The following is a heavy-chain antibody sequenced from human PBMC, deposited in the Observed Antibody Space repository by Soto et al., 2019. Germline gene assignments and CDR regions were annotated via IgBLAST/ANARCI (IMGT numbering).Heavy chain of an antibody. Sequence: QVQLQQWGAGLLKPSETLSLTCAVYGGSFSGYYWSWIRQPPGKGLEWIGEINHSGSTNYNPSLKSRVTISVDTSKNQFYLKLSSVTAADTAVYYCARGPLLVATTCYFDYWGQGTLVTVSS. CDR1: GGSFSGYY. V-gene: IGHV4-34*01. J-gene: IGHJ4*02. CDR2: INHSGST. CDR3: ARGPLLVATTCYFDY. D-gene: IGHD5-12*01.